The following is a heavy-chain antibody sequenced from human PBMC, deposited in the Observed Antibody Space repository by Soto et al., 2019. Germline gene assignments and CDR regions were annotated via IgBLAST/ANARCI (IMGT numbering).Heavy chain of an antibody. D-gene: IGHD3-3*02. CDR2: IMPVFPTP. Sequence: QVQLVQPGAEVKKPGSSVKVSCKASGGTFSTSAISWVRQAPGQGLEWVGGIMPVFPTPDYAQKFQGRVTITADESTTTAYLELTSLRTDDTAVYYCARDKDRQQLGGNYYYILDVWGQGTAITVSS. V-gene: IGHV1-69*12. CDR1: GGTFSTSA. CDR3: ARDKDRQQLGGNYYYILDV. J-gene: IGHJ6*02.